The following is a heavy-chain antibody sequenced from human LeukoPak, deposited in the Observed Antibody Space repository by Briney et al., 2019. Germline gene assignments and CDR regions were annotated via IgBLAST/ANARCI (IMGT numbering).Heavy chain of an antibody. J-gene: IGHJ4*02. D-gene: IGHD5-18*01. Sequence: GRSLRLSCAASGFTFSSYAMHWVRQAPGKGLEWVAVISYDGSNKYYADSVKGRFTISRDNSKNTLYLQMNSLRAEDTAVYYCAKYPHGGSAMVTNWGQGTLVTVSS. CDR1: GFTFSSYA. CDR2: ISYDGSNK. CDR3: AKYPHGGSAMVTN. V-gene: IGHV3-30-3*02.